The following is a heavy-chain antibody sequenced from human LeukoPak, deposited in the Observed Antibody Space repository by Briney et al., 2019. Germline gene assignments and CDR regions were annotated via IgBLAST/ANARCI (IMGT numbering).Heavy chain of an antibody. D-gene: IGHD3-22*01. CDR2: FDPEDGET. CDR1: GYTLTELF. Sequence: ASVKVSCKVSGYTLTELFMHWVRQAPGKGLEWMGGFDPEDGETIYAQKFQGRVTMTEDTSTDTAYMELSSLRSEDTAVYYCATGAYYYDSSGYSVWGQGTLVTVSS. J-gene: IGHJ4*02. V-gene: IGHV1-24*01. CDR3: ATGAYYYDSSGYSV.